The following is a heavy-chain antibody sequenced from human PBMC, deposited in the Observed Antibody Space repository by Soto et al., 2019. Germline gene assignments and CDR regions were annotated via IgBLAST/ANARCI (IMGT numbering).Heavy chain of an antibody. V-gene: IGHV4-31*03. D-gene: IGHD3-22*01. CDR2: IYYSGST. Sequence: QVQLQESGPGLVKPSQTLSLTCTVSGGSISSGGYYWSWIRQHPGKGLEWIGYIYYSGSTYYNPSLKCRVTISVDTSKNQFSLKLSSVTAADTAVYYCARVYDSSGYYYYYGMDVWGQGTTVTVSS. CDR3: ARVYDSSGYYYYYGMDV. CDR1: GGSISSGGYY. J-gene: IGHJ6*02.